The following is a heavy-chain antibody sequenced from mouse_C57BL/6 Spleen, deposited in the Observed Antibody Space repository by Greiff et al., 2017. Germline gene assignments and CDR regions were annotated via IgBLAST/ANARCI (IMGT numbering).Heavy chain of an antibody. D-gene: IGHD2-4*01. CDR3: ARGPIYYDYYYYAMDY. J-gene: IGHJ4*01. Sequence: EVQRVESEGGLVQPGSSMKLSCTASGFTFSDYYMAWVRQVPEKGLEWVANINYDGSSTYYLDSLKSRFIISRDNAKNILYLQMSSLKSEDTATYYCARGPIYYDYYYYAMDYWGQGTSATVSS. CDR2: INYDGSST. CDR1: GFTFSDYY. V-gene: IGHV5-16*01.